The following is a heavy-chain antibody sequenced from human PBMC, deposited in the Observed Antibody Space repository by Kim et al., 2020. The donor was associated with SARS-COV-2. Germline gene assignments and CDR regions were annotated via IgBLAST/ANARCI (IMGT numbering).Heavy chain of an antibody. J-gene: IGHJ5*02. V-gene: IGHV3-48*03. CDR1: GFTFSSHE. CDR2: ISSNGRSV. D-gene: IGHD6-13*01. Sequence: GGSLRLSCAASGFTFSSHEMNWVRQAPGKGLEWVSYISSNGRSVYYADSVKGRFTISRDNAKNSLFLQMNSLKVEDTAVYYCARRIAAAEDRFDPWGQGTLVTVSS. CDR3: ARRIAAAEDRFDP.